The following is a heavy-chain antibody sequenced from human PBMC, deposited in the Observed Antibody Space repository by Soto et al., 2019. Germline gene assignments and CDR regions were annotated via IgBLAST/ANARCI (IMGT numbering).Heavy chain of an antibody. J-gene: IGHJ4*02. Sequence: VQLVESGGGLVQPGGSLRLSCAASGFTFSSDWMHWVRQVPGKGLVWVSRINSDGSSTNYADSVKGRFTISRDNAKNTLYLQMNRLRAEDTAVYYCAIVYCGGECSPFEYWGQGTLVTVSS. D-gene: IGHD2-21*01. V-gene: IGHV3-74*01. CDR3: AIVYCGGECSPFEY. CDR2: INSDGSST. CDR1: GFTFSSDW.